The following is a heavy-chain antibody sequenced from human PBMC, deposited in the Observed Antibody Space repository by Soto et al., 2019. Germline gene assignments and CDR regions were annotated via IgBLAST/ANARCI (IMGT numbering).Heavy chain of an antibody. CDR3: ARSQGSSTSLEIYYYYYDGMDV. D-gene: IGHD2-2*01. Sequence: QVQLVQSGAEVKKPGSSVMLSCKASGGTFSSYAISWVRQSPGQGLAWMGGIIPISDTTNYAQKFQGRVTITADESTSTAYMELSSLRSEDTAVYYCARSQGSSTSLEIYYYYYDGMDVWGQGTTVTVSS. CDR2: IIPISDTT. J-gene: IGHJ6*02. CDR1: GGTFSSYA. V-gene: IGHV1-69*01.